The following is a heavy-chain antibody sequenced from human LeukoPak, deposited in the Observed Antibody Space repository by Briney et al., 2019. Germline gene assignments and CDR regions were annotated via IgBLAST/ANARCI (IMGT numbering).Heavy chain of an antibody. D-gene: IGHD2/OR15-2a*01. Sequence: ASVKVSCKASGYTFTSYGISWVRQAPGQGLEWMGWISAYNGNTNYAQKLQGRVTMTTDTSTSTAYMELRSLRSDDTAVYYCARDNTFPYGKRYYYYYMDVWGKGTTVTVSS. J-gene: IGHJ6*03. CDR3: ARDNTFPYGKRYYYYYMDV. CDR2: ISAYNGNT. V-gene: IGHV1-18*01. CDR1: GYTFTSYG.